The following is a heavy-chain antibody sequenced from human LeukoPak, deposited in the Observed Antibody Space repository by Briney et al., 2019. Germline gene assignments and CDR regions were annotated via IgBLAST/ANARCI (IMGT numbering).Heavy chain of an antibody. V-gene: IGHV4-34*01. CDR2: INHSGST. Sequence: HSETLSLTCAVYGGSFSGYYWSWIRQPPGKGLEWIGEINHSGSTNYNPPLKSRVTISVDTSKNQFSLKLSSVTAADTAVYYCARGDTAMVSRRSGALYYWGQGTLVTVSS. D-gene: IGHD5-18*01. CDR3: ARGDTAMVSRRSGALYY. J-gene: IGHJ4*02. CDR1: GGSFSGYY.